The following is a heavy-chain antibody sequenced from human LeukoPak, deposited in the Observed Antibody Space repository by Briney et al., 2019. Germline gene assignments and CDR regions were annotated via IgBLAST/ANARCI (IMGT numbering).Heavy chain of an antibody. CDR2: IYYSGST. Sequence: SETLSLTCTVSGGSISSGDYYWSWIRQPPGKGLEWIGYIYYSGSTYYNPSLKSRVTISVDTSKNQFSLKLSSVTAADTAVYYCASDYYDSSGASYFDYWGQGTLVTVSS. D-gene: IGHD3-22*01. CDR1: GGSISSGDYY. CDR3: ASDYYDSSGASYFDY. V-gene: IGHV4-30-4*01. J-gene: IGHJ4*02.